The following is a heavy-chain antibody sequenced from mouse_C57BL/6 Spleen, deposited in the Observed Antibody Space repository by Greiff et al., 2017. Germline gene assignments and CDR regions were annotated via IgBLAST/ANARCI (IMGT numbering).Heavy chain of an antibody. CDR1: GFTFSSYA. J-gene: IGHJ3*01. CDR2: ISSGGDYI. CDR3: TRAKLTGTWFAY. V-gene: IGHV5-9-1*02. D-gene: IGHD4-1*01. Sequence: EVMLVESGEGLVKPGGSLKLSCAASGFTFSSYAMSWVRQTPEKRLEWVAYISSGGDYIYYADTVKGRFTISRDNARNTLYLQMSSLKSEDTAMYYCTRAKLTGTWFAYWGQGTLVTVSA.